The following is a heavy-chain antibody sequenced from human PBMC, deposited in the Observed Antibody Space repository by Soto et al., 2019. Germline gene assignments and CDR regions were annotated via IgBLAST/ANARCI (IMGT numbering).Heavy chain of an antibody. Sequence: SETLSLTCTVSGGSISGYSWSWIRQPPGNGLEWIGNVYYSGGGKYNPSVKRLVSISVDTSKNQFSLNLSSVTAADTAVYYCTRDGDGRMTTNPYYYYGIDVWGPGTTVTVSS. CDR3: TRDGDGRMTTNPYYYYGIDV. D-gene: IGHD2-21*02. CDR2: VYYSGGG. CDR1: GGSISGYS. V-gene: IGHV4-59*01. J-gene: IGHJ6*02.